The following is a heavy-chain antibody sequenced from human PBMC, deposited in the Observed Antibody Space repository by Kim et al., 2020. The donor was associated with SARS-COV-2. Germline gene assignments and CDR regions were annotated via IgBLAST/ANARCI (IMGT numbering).Heavy chain of an antibody. Sequence: AASVRGRFTTAGDNAKNTLYLQMNSLRAEDTAVYYCARGGPGGATYFDYWGQGTLVTVSS. CDR3: ARGGPGGATYFDY. V-gene: IGHV3-74*01. J-gene: IGHJ4*02. D-gene: IGHD1-26*01.